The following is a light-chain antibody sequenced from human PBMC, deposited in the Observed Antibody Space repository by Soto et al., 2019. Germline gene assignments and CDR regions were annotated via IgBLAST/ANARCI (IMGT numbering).Light chain of an antibody. CDR1: NSNIGRYS. Sequence: QSALTQPPSLSWTPVQRVTISCSGRNSNIGRYSVNWYQHFPGTAPKIRIYSDDERPSGVPDRFSGSKSGTSASLAISGLQSEDEAEYYCAAWDDNLNGPLFGGGTKVAVL. J-gene: IGLJ3*02. CDR3: AAWDDNLNGPL. V-gene: IGLV1-44*01. CDR2: SDD.